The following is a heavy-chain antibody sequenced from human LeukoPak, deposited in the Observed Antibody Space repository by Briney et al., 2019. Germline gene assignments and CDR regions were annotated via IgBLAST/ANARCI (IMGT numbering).Heavy chain of an antibody. CDR1: GYTFTVYY. CDR2: XNPNSGGT. CDR3: ARARPGAYGSGSYPDY. D-gene: IGHD3-10*01. J-gene: IGHJ4*02. Sequence: GASVTVSFTASGYTFTVYYMHWXXXXXGXGLXXXXXXNPNSGGTNYAQKFQGRVTMXRDTSISTXYMELSRLRSDDTAVYYCARARPGAYGSGSYPDYWGQGTLVTVSS. V-gene: IGHV1-2*02.